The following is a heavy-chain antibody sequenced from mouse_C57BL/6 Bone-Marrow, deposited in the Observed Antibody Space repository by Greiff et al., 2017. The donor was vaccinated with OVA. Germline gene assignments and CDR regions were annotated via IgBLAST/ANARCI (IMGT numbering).Heavy chain of an antibody. J-gene: IGHJ1*03. Sequence: QVQLQQPGTELVKPGASVKLSCKASSYTFTSYWMHWVKQRPGQGLEWIGNINPSNGGTNYNEKFKSKATLTVDKSSSTAYMQLSSLTSEDSAVYYCAREGLRRRNFDVWGTGTTVTVSS. D-gene: IGHD2-4*01. V-gene: IGHV1-53*01. CDR3: AREGLRRRNFDV. CDR1: SYTFTSYW. CDR2: INPSNGGT.